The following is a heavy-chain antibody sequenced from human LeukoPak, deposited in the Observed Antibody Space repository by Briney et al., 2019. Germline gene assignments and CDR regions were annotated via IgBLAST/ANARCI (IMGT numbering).Heavy chain of an antibody. CDR1: GFTFSNAW. CDR2: IKSKTDGGTT. V-gene: IGHV3-15*01. Sequence: GGSLRLSCAASGFTFSNAWMSWVRQAPGKGLEWVGRIKSKTDGGTTDYAAPVKGRFTISRGDSKNTLYLQMNSPKTEDTAVYYCTTNSYGDYFDYWGQGTLVTVSS. CDR3: TTNSYGDYFDY. J-gene: IGHJ4*02. D-gene: IGHD5-18*01.